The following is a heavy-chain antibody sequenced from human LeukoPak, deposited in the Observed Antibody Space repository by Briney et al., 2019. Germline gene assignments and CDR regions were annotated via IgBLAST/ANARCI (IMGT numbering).Heavy chain of an antibody. CDR1: GGSISSSSYY. D-gene: IGHD4-17*01. J-gene: IGHJ4*02. CDR2: IYYSGST. CDR3: ARHEGTVTLSYFDY. V-gene: IGHV4-39*01. Sequence: SETLSLTCTVSGGSISSSSYYRGWIRQPPGKGLEWIGSIYYSGSTYYNPSLKSRVTISVDTSKNQFSLKLSSVTAADTAVYYCARHEGTVTLSYFDYWGQGTLVTVSS.